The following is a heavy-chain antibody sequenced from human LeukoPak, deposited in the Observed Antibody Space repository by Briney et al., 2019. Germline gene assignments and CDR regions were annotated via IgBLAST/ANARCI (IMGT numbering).Heavy chain of an antibody. CDR1: GGSISSYY. CDR2: IYYSGST. V-gene: IGHV4-59*08. J-gene: IGHJ3*02. CDR3: ARNIGGPWTLDAFDI. D-gene: IGHD1-1*01. Sequence: SETLSLTCTVSGGSISSYYWSWIRQPPGKGLEWIGYIYYSGSTNYNPSLKSRVTISVDTSKNQFSLKLSSVTAADTAVYYCARNIGGPWTLDAFDIWGQGTMVTVSS.